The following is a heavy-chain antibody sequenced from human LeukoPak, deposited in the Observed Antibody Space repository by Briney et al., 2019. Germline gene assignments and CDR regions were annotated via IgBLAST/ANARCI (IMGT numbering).Heavy chain of an antibody. V-gene: IGHV4-61*01. J-gene: IGHJ4*02. CDR3: ARSEWFGELVYYFDY. CDR1: GGSVSSGSYY. D-gene: IGHD3-10*01. CDR2: IYYSGST. Sequence: PSETLSLTCTVSGGSVSSGSYYWSWIRQPPGKGLEWIGYIYYSGSTNYNPSLKSRVTISVDTSKNQFSLKLSSVTVADTAVYYCARSEWFGELVYYFDYWGQGTLVTVSS.